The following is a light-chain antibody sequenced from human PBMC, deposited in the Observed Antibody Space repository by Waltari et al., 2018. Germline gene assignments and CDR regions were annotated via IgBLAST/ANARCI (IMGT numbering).Light chain of an antibody. CDR2: KAS. J-gene: IGKJ1*01. CDR3: QQSYSASWT. CDR1: QSISGW. V-gene: IGKV1-5*03. Sequence: DIQMTQSPSTLSASVGDRVTITCRASQSISGWLAWYQQKPGKAPKLLIYKASILESGVPSRFSGSGSGTEFTLTISSLQPADIATYYCQQSYSASWTFGQGTKVEIK.